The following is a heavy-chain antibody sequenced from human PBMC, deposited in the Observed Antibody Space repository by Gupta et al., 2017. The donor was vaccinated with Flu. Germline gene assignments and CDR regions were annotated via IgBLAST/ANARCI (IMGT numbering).Heavy chain of an antibody. CDR2: INPSGGGT. Sequence: QVQLGQSGAEVKKPGASVKVSCKVSGYTFKNYYMHWVRQAPGQGLEWMGMINPSGGGTWYAQKFQGRVTMTRDTSTSTFYTDLSSLTSGDTAVYYCARPGEGEAFDYWGQGTLVTVSS. CDR1: GYTFKNYY. V-gene: IGHV1-46*02. J-gene: IGHJ4*02. D-gene: IGHD3-16*01. CDR3: ARPGEGEAFDY.